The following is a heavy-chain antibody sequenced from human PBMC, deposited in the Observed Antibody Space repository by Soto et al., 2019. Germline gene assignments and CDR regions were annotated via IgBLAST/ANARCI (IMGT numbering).Heavy chain of an antibody. J-gene: IGHJ4*02. V-gene: IGHV2-5*02. CDR3: AHRPRGYAYYFDY. CDR2: IYWDEDK. Sequence: QITLKESGPPLVKPTQTLTLTCTFSGFSLSTRGVAVGWFRQPPGKALEWLALIYWDEDKWYSPSLKSRLTINDDTSKNQVVLTMTNIDPVDTATYYCAHRPRGYAYYFDYWGQGTLVTVSS. CDR1: GFSLSTRGVA. D-gene: IGHD5-12*01.